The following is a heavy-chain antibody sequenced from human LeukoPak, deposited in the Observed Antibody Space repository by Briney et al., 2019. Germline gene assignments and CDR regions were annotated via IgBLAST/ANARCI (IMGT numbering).Heavy chain of an antibody. CDR2: ISDDGSNT. CDR1: GFTFSSYG. Sequence: GGSLRLSCAASGFTFSSYGMHWVRQAPGKGLEWVAVISDDGSNTHYADSVKGRFTISRDNSKDTLYLQMNSLRAEDTAVYYCGKAVLPTTMSFVHDFRGQGTLVTVSS. D-gene: IGHD2/OR15-2a*01. V-gene: IGHV3-30*18. CDR3: GKAVLPTTMSFVHDF. J-gene: IGHJ4*02.